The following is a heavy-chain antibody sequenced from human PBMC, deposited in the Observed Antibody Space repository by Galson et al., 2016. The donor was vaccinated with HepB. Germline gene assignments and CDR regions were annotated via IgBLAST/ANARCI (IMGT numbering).Heavy chain of an antibody. CDR1: DGSISNKNYH. D-gene: IGHD3-10*01. Sequence: SETLSLTCSVSDGSISNKNYHWGWIRQSPGKGLEWIGSIYYAGSTYYTPSLKSRVTLSVDASKNLFSLSLSSVTDADTAVYYCARHVPPGSYYGTGNYYNVFDYWGQGSLVTVSS. J-gene: IGHJ4*02. V-gene: IGHV4-39*01. CDR3: ARHVPPGSYYGTGNYYNVFDY. CDR2: IYYAGST.